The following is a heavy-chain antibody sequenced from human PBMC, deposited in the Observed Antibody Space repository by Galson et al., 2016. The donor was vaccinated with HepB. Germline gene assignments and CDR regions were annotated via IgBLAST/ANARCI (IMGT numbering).Heavy chain of an antibody. Sequence: SLRLSCAASGNTLSSHGMHWVRQAPGKGLEWVALIWYDGSKDYYADSVKGRFAVSRDNFNNILYLQMNSLRAEDATVYYCARYYGNYRAFDYWGQGTLVTVSS. J-gene: IGHJ4*02. CDR1: GNTLSSHG. D-gene: IGHD4-11*01. CDR2: IWYDGSKD. CDR3: ARYYGNYRAFDY. V-gene: IGHV3-33*04.